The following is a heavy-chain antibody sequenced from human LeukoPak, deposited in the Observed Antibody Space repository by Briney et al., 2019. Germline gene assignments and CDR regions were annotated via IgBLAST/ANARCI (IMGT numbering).Heavy chain of an antibody. CDR3: ARGILTGYTLYYFDY. CDR2: ISSSSSYI. D-gene: IGHD3-9*01. Sequence: GGSLRLSCAASGFTFGSYSMNWVRQAPGKGLEWVSSISSSSSYIYYADSVKGRFTISRDNAKNSLYLQMNSLRAEDTAVYYCARGILTGYTLYYFDYWGQGTLVTASS. J-gene: IGHJ4*02. V-gene: IGHV3-21*01. CDR1: GFTFGSYS.